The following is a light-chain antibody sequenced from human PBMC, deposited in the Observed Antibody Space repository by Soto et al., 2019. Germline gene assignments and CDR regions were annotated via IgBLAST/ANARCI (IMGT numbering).Light chain of an antibody. V-gene: IGLV2-23*01. CDR2: EGT. Sequence: QSVLTQPASVSGSPGQSITISCTGTSSDVGIYNLVSCYQQHPGKAPKLIIYEGTKRPSGVSNRFSGSKSDNTASLTISGLQAEDEADYYCCSYAGTRIYVFGTGTKATVL. CDR1: SSDVGIYNL. CDR3: CSYAGTRIYV. J-gene: IGLJ1*01.